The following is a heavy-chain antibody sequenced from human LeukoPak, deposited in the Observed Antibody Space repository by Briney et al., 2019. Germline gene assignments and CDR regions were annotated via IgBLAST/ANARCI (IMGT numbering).Heavy chain of an antibody. CDR3: ASFPGYYDSSGVDY. J-gene: IGHJ4*02. D-gene: IGHD3-22*01. CDR2: ISYDGSNK. Sequence: PGGSLRLSCAASGFTFSSYGVHWVRQAPGKGLEWVAVISYDGSNKYYADSVKGRFSISRDNSKNTLYLQMNSLRAEDTAVYYCASFPGYYDSSGVDYWGQGTLVTVSS. V-gene: IGHV3-30*03. CDR1: GFTFSSYG.